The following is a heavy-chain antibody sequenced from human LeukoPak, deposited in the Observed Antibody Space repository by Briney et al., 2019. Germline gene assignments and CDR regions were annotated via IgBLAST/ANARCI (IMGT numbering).Heavy chain of an antibody. Sequence: ASVKVSCKASSYTFTSYGISWVRQAPGQGLEWMGWISAYNGNTNYAQKLQGRVTTTTDTSTSTAYMELRSLRSDDTAVYYCAREDIVAMTNDYWGQGTLVTVSS. CDR3: AREDIVAMTNDY. CDR2: ISAYNGNT. D-gene: IGHD5-12*01. V-gene: IGHV1-18*01. CDR1: SYTFTSYG. J-gene: IGHJ4*02.